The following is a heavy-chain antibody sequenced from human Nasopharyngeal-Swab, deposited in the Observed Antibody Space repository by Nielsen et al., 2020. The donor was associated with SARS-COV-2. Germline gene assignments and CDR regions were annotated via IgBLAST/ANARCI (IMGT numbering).Heavy chain of an antibody. Sequence: GASLKISCKGSGYSFTSYWNGWVRQMPGKGLEWMGIIYPGDSDTRYSPSFQGQVTISADKSISTAYLQWSSLKASDTAMYYCARPLKQWLGGDAFDIWGQGTMVTVSS. CDR1: GYSFTSYW. J-gene: IGHJ3*02. CDR2: IYPGDSDT. D-gene: IGHD6-19*01. CDR3: ARPLKQWLGGDAFDI. V-gene: IGHV5-51*01.